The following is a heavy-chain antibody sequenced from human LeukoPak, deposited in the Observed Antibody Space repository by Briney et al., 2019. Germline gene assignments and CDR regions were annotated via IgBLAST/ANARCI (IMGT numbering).Heavy chain of an antibody. V-gene: IGHV3-74*01. CDR2: INTDGSST. CDR1: GFTISKNW. Sequence: GGSLRLSCAASGFTISKNWMHWVRQVPGKGLVWVSRINTDGSSTGYADSVKGRFTISRDNAKNTLYLQMSSLRAEDTAVYYCAREYWYCDYWGQGTLVTVSS. D-gene: IGHD2-8*02. J-gene: IGHJ4*02. CDR3: AREYWYCDY.